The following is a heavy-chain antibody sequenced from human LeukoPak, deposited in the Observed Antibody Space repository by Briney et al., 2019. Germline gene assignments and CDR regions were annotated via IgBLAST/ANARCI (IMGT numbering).Heavy chain of an antibody. D-gene: IGHD6-13*01. CDR2: IIPILGIA. J-gene: IGHJ3*02. CDR3: ARPDSSSDGKNDAFDI. Sequence: SVKVSCKASGGTFSSYAISWVRQAPGQGLEWMGRIIPILGIANYAQKFQGRVTITADKSTSTAYMELSSLRSEDTAVYYCARPDSSSDGKNDAFDIWGQGTMVAVSS. V-gene: IGHV1-69*04. CDR1: GGTFSSYA.